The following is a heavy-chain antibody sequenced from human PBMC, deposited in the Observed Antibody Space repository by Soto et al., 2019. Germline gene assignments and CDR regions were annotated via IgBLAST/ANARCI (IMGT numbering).Heavy chain of an antibody. CDR1: GGSGSSGSYY. CDR2: IYYSGST. J-gene: IGHJ6*02. D-gene: IGHD6-19*01. CDR3: ASVGIAVAGTIDYYYGMDV. V-gene: IGHV4-61*01. Sequence: SETLSLTCTVSGGSGSSGSYYWSWIRQPPGKGLEWIGYIYYSGSTNYNPSLKSRVTISVDTSKNQFSLKLSSVTAADTAVYYCASVGIAVAGTIDYYYGMDVWGQGTTVTVSS.